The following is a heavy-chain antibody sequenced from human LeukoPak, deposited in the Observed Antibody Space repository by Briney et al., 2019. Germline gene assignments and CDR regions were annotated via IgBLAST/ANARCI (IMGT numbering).Heavy chain of an antibody. Sequence: SETLSLTCAVYGGSFSGYYWSWIRQPPGKGLEWIGEINHSGSTNYSPSLKSRVTISVDTSKNQFSLKLSSVTAADTAVYYCARGNIVATIGRAFDIWGQGTMVTVST. J-gene: IGHJ3*02. V-gene: IGHV4-34*01. CDR2: INHSGST. CDR3: ARGNIVATIGRAFDI. CDR1: GGSFSGYY. D-gene: IGHD5-12*01.